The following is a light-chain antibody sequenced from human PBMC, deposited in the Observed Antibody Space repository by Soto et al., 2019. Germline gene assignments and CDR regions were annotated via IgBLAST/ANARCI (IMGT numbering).Light chain of an antibody. Sequence: ETVMTQSPSTLFVSRGERATLYCSASQRVSSNIAWYQQKPGQPPRLLIYDISTRATGIPTRLSGSGSGTEFTLTLSSLQSEDFPVYYCQQYNSWPRTFGGGTKVDI. CDR3: QQYNSWPRT. V-gene: IGKV3D-15*01. CDR2: DIS. J-gene: IGKJ4*01. CDR1: QRVSSN.